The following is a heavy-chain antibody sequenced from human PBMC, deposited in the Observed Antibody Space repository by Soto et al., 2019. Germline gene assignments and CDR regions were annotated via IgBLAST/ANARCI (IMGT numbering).Heavy chain of an antibody. V-gene: IGHV1-46*01. D-gene: IGHD2-15*01. CDR2: INPSGGST. CDR1: GYTFTSYY. J-gene: IGHJ5*02. Sequence: GASVKVSCKASGYTFTSYYMHWVRQAPGQGLEWMGIINPSGGSTSYAQKFQGRVTMTRDTSTSTVYMELSSLRSEDTAVYYCARGEVVAAPTGPFDPWGQGTLVTSPQ. CDR3: ARGEVVAAPTGPFDP.